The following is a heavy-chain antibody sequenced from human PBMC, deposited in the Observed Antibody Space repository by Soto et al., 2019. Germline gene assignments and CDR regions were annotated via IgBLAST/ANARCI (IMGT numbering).Heavy chain of an antibody. Sequence: SETLSLTCTVSGGSISSSSYYWGWIRQPPGKGLEWIGSIYYSGSTYYNPSLKSRVTISVDTSKNQFSLKLSSVTAADTAVYYCARGYYGSGSPFDYWGQGTLVTVSS. J-gene: IGHJ4*02. D-gene: IGHD3-10*01. CDR1: GGSISSSSYY. CDR3: ARGYYGSGSPFDY. V-gene: IGHV4-39*01. CDR2: IYYSGST.